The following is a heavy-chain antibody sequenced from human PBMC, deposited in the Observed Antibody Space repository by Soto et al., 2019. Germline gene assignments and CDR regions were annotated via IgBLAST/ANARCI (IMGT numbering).Heavy chain of an antibody. CDR1: GGSISSSLSY. Sequence: SETLSLTCNVSGGSISSSLSYWAWFRQPPGKELEWIANIFYTGSTYYSPSLKSRIIISGDTSKNQFSLRLSSVTAADMAIYYCPRHHTGGGGNKNRCLWFRSGGKGTLVTVPS. V-gene: IGHV4-39*01. J-gene: IGHJ4*02. CDR2: IFYTGST. CDR3: PRHHTGGGGNKNRCLWFRS. D-gene: IGHD2-15*01.